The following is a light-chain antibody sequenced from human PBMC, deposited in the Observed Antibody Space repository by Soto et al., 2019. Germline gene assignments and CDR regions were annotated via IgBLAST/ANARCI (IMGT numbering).Light chain of an antibody. V-gene: IGKV3-11*01. CDR3: QQRSNWPIT. CDR2: DAS. J-gene: IGKJ5*01. Sequence: EIVLTQSPATLSLSPGERATLSCRASQSVSSYLAWYQQKPGQAPRLLIYDASNRATGIPARFSGSGSGTDFNLTISSLAPEDFAVYYCQQRSNWPITFGQGTRLEIK. CDR1: QSVSSY.